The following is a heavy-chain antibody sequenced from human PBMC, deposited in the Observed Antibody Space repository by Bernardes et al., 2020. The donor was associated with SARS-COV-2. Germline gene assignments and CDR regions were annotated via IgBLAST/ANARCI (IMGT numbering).Heavy chain of an antibody. Sequence: VKVTRKASGYTFRNFGITWVRQAPGQELEWMGWISAHTGNTDYAQKFQGRVTLTTDTSTNTAYMELRSLRSDDTAVYYCARGLHLGELTDYWGHGTLVTVSS. CDR1: GYTFRNFG. V-gene: IGHV1-18*01. D-gene: IGHD3-16*01. J-gene: IGHJ4*01. CDR3: ARGLHLGELTDY. CDR2: ISAHTGNT.